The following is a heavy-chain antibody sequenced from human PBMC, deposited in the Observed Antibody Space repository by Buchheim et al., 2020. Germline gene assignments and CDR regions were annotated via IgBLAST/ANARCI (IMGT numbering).Heavy chain of an antibody. D-gene: IGHD3-9*01. J-gene: IGHJ6*02. CDR2: ISSSSSTI. CDR1: GFIFSNYN. CDR3: ARDSAGLRDFDLRRRPYYYYGMDV. V-gene: IGHV3-48*02. Sequence: EVQLVESGGGLVQPGGSLRLSCAASGFIFSNYNMNWVRQAPGKGLEWVSYISSSSSTIYYADSVKGRFTISRDNAKNSLYLQMNSLRDEDTAVYYCARDSAGLRDFDLRRRPYYYYGMDVWGQGTT.